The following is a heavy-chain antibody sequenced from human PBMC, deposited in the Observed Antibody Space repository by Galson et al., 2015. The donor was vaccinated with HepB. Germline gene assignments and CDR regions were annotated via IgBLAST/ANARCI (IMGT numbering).Heavy chain of an antibody. CDR1: GFTVSSNH. CDR2: IYSGGST. J-gene: IGHJ4*02. Sequence: SLRLSCAASGFTVSSNHMSWVRQAPGKGLEWVSVIYSGGSTYYADSVKGRFTISRDNSKNTLYLQVNSLRAEDTAVYYCARDNLGGDFWSGYHFDYWGQGTLVTVSS. CDR3: ARDNLGGDFWSGYHFDY. V-gene: IGHV3-66*02. D-gene: IGHD3-3*01.